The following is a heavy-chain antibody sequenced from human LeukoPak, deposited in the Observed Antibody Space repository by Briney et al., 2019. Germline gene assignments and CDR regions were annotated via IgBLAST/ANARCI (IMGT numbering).Heavy chain of an antibody. CDR2: MNPNSGNT. CDR3: ARVYNWNAFDI. D-gene: IGHD1-20*01. CDR1: GYTFTSYD. V-gene: IGHV1-8*01. J-gene: IGHJ3*02. Sequence: ASVKVSCKASGYTFTSYDINWVRQATGQGLEWRGWMNPNSGNTGYAQKFQVRVTMTRNTSISTAYMELSSLRSEDTAVYYCARVYNWNAFDIWGQGTMVTVSS.